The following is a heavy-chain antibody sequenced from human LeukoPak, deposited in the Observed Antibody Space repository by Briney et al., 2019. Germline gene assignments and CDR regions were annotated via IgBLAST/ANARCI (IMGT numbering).Heavy chain of an antibody. Sequence: ASVKVSCKASGYTFTDYYMHWVRQAPGQGLEWMGWINPDTGGTYYAQKFQGRVTMTRDTSIGTAYMDLSRLRSDDTAIYYCARDLKVLLVATDGAFDIWGQGTMVTVSS. V-gene: IGHV1-2*02. J-gene: IGHJ3*02. CDR2: INPDTGGT. CDR3: ARDLKVLLVATDGAFDI. D-gene: IGHD2/OR15-2a*01. CDR1: GYTFTDYY.